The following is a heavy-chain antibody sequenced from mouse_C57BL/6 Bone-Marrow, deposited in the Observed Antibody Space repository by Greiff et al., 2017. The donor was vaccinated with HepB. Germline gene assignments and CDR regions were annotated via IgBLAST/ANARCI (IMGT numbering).Heavy chain of an antibody. CDR3: ARRVTTVVPWYFDV. V-gene: IGHV1-64*01. CDR2: IHPNSGST. CDR1: GYTFTSYW. J-gene: IGHJ1*03. D-gene: IGHD1-1*01. Sequence: QVQLQQSGAELVKPGASVKLSCKASGYTFTSYWMHWVKQRPGQGLEWIGMIHPNSGSTNYNEKFKSKATLTVDKSSSTAYMQLSSLTSEDSAVYYCARRVTTVVPWYFDVWGTGTTVTVSS.